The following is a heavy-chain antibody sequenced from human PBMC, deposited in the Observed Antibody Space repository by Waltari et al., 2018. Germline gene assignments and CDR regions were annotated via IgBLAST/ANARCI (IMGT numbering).Heavy chain of an antibody. CDR3: ASTSGVRGVISRGLDY. V-gene: IGHV3-48*04. D-gene: IGHD3-10*01. CDR2: ISSSSSTI. J-gene: IGHJ4*02. CDR1: GFPFSSYS. Sequence: EVQLVESGGGLVQPGGSLRLSCAASGFPFSSYSMNWVRQAPGKGLEWVSYISSSSSTIYYADSVKGRFTISRDNAKNSLYLQMNSLRAEDTAVYYCASTSGVRGVISRGLDYWGQGTLVTVSS.